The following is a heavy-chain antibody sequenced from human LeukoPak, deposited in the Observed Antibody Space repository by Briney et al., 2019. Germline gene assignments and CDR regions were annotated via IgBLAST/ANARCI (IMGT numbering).Heavy chain of an antibody. V-gene: IGHV4-4*07. CDR3: ARGVGATYYYYYYMDV. CDR2: IYTSGST. Sequence: PSETLSLTCTVSGGSISSYYWSWIRQPAGKGLEWIGRIYTSGSTNYNPSLKSRVTMSVDTSKNQFSLKLISVTAADTAVYYCARGVGATYYYYYYMDVWGKGTTVTVSS. J-gene: IGHJ6*03. D-gene: IGHD1-26*01. CDR1: GGSISSYY.